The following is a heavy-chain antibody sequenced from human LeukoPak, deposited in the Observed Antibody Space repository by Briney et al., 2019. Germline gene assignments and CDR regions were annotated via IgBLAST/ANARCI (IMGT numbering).Heavy chain of an antibody. V-gene: IGHV1-18*01. CDR1: GYTFTSYG. J-gene: IGHJ4*02. CDR2: ISAYNGNT. Sequence: ASVKVSCKASGYTFTSYGISWVRQAPGQGLEWMGWISAYNGNTNYAQELQGRVTMTTDTSTSTAYMELRSLRSDDTAVYYCAKAPQEYSYGPYYFDYWGQGTLVTVSS. CDR3: AKAPQEYSYGPYYFDY. D-gene: IGHD5-18*01.